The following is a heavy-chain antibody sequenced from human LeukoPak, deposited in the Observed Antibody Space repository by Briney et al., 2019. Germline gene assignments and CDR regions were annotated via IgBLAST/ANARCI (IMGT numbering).Heavy chain of an antibody. V-gene: IGHV3-30*18. D-gene: IGHD4-23*01. CDR2: ISYDGSNK. CDR3: AKDPTAGWGYGGNRHDFDY. J-gene: IGHJ4*02. CDR1: GFTFSSYG. Sequence: GGSLRLSCAASGFTFSSYGMHWVRQAPGKGLEWVAVISYDGSNKYYADSGKGRFTISRDNSKNTLYLQMNSLRAEDTAVYYCAKDPTAGWGYGGNRHDFDYWGQGTLVTVS.